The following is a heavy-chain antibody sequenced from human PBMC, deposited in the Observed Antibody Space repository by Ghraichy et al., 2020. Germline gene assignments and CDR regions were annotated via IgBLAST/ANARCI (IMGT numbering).Heavy chain of an antibody. CDR3: ARHSWGEAPDY. Sequence: ESLNISCTVSGGSISSSSYYWGWIRQPPGKGLEWIGSIYYSGSTYYNPSLKSRVTISVDTSKNQFSLKLSSVTAADTAVYYCARHSWGEAPDYWGQGTLVTVSS. J-gene: IGHJ4*02. D-gene: IGHD3-16*01. V-gene: IGHV4-39*01. CDR1: GGSISSSSYY. CDR2: IYYSGST.